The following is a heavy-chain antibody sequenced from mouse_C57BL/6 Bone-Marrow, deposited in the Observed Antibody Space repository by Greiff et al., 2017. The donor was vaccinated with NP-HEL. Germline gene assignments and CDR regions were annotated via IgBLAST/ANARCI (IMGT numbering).Heavy chain of an antibody. CDR3: ARDGPLYYYGSSLFAY. D-gene: IGHD1-1*01. CDR2: ISDGGSYT. CDR1: GFTFSSYA. V-gene: IGHV5-4*01. J-gene: IGHJ3*01. Sequence: EVQVVESGGGLVKPGGSLKLSCAASGFTFSSYAMSWVRQTPETRLEWVATISDGGSYTYYPDNVKGRFTISRDNAKNNLYLPMSPLKSEDTAMYYCARDGPLYYYGSSLFAYWGQGTLVTVSA.